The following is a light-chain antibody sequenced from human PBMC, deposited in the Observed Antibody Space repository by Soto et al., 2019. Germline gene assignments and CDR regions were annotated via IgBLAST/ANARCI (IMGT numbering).Light chain of an antibody. CDR2: GAS. J-gene: IGKJ1*01. V-gene: IGKV3-15*01. Sequence: EIVMTQSPATLSVSPGERATLFCRASQSVSGNLAWYQRKPGQVPRLLFSGASTRAIGVPARFSGSGSGTEFSLTISSLQSEDFAVYYCQQYNNWPPTFGQGTKVEIK. CDR3: QQYNNWPPT. CDR1: QSVSGN.